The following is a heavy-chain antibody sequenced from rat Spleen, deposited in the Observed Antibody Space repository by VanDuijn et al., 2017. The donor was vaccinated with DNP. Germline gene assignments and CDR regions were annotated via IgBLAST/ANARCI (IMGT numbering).Heavy chain of an antibody. CDR1: GFSITSNY. CDR2: IGYSGST. Sequence: EVQLQESGPGLVKPSQSLSLTCSVTGFSITSNYWGWIRKLPGNKMEWIGHIGYSGSTTYNPSLKSRISITRDTSKNQFFLQLNSVTTEDTATYYCARGIITALPYWSFDFWGPGTMVTVSS. D-gene: IGHD1-6*01. CDR3: ARGIITALPYWSFDF. V-gene: IGHV3-1*01. J-gene: IGHJ1*01.